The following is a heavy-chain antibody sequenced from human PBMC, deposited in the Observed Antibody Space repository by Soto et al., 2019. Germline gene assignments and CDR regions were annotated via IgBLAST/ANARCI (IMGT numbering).Heavy chain of an antibody. CDR2: IYYSGST. CDR3: ARWWSGSRQGFDP. J-gene: IGHJ5*02. Sequence: QVQLQESGPGLVKPSQTLSLTCNVSGGSISSGDYYWSWIRQHPGKGLEWIGYIYYSGSTYYNPSLKSRFTISVDTSKNQFSLKLSSVTAADTAVYYCARWWSGSRQGFDPWGQGTLVTVSS. CDR1: GGSISSGDYY. V-gene: IGHV4-31*03. D-gene: IGHD3-3*01.